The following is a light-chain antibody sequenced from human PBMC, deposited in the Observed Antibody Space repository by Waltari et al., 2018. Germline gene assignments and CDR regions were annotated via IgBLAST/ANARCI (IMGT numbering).Light chain of an antibody. Sequence: SSELTQDPAVSVALGQTVSITCKGDRLRSCYESWYQQRPGQAPILILYGQDNRPSGIPDRFSGSTSGNTASLTITGAQAEDEADYYCLSRDTTSTRVFGGGTRLTV. CDR2: GQD. CDR3: LSRDTTSTRV. V-gene: IGLV3-19*01. J-gene: IGLJ3*02. CDR1: RLRSCY.